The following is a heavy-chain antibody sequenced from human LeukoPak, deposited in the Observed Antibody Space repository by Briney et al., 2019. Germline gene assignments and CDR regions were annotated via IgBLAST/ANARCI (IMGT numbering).Heavy chain of an antibody. J-gene: IGHJ4*02. CDR1: GGFISSYY. D-gene: IGHD5-18*01. V-gene: IGHV4-59*01. CDR3: ARENSYGRTYYFDY. Sequence: SETLSLTCTVSGGFISSYYWSWIRQPPGEGLGWLGYIYYSGSTNYHPSLKSRVTISVAPSKNLSFLKVTSMTAADMTVSYWARENSYGRTYYFDYWGQGPLVTVST. CDR2: IYYSGST.